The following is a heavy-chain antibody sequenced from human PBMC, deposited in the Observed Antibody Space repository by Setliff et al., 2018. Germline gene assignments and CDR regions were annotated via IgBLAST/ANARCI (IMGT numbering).Heavy chain of an antibody. D-gene: IGHD3-16*01. CDR3: ARAAARAEYSDTSAYLPFDF. CDR1: GYPISRGFY. J-gene: IGHJ4*02. CDR2: VYHSGSS. V-gene: IGHV4-38-2*02. Sequence: PSETLSLTCTVSGYPISRGFYWGWIRQSPGKGLEWIGSVYHSGSSYQNPSLRSRIAVSVDTPKNQFSLRLNSVTAADTAVYFCARAAARAEYSDTSAYLPFDFWGLGTLVTVSS.